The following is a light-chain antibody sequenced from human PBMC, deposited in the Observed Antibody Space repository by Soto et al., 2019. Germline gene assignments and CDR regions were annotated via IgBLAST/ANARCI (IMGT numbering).Light chain of an antibody. CDR1: QSISTW. Sequence: DIQMTQSPSTLSASVGDRVTITCRASQSISTWLAWYQQKPGKAPKLLIYKASNLEGGVPSRFSGSGSGTEFNITISSLQPDDFATYYCQQYNTYPLTFGGGTTAEIK. CDR3: QQYNTYPLT. CDR2: KAS. V-gene: IGKV1-5*03. J-gene: IGKJ4*01.